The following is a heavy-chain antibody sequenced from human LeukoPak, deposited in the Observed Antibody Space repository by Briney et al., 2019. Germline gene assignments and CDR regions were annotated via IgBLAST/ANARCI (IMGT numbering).Heavy chain of an antibody. Sequence: GTSLRLSCAASGFTFRSFAMMWVRQAPGKGLEWVAFISNDGGRKTYADSVKGRFTISRDNSDDTLHLQMDSLTAEDTALYYCVRDLMRGSYSLDYWGQGTLVTVSS. CDR3: VRDLMRGSYSLDY. CDR1: GFTFRSFA. CDR2: ISNDGGRK. J-gene: IGHJ4*02. D-gene: IGHD1-26*01. V-gene: IGHV3-30-3*01.